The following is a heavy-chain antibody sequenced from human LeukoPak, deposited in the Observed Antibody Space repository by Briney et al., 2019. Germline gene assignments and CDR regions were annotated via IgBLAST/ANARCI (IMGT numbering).Heavy chain of an antibody. V-gene: IGHV1-18*01. CDR2: ISAYNGNT. CDR3: AREPLWFGELVY. J-gene: IGHJ4*02. CDR1: GGTFSSYA. Sequence: ASVKVSCKASGGTFSSYAMSWVRQAPGQGLEWMGWISAYNGNTNYAQKRQGRVTMTTDTSTSTAYMELRSLRSDDTAVYYCAREPLWFGELVYWGQGTLVTVSS. D-gene: IGHD3-10*01.